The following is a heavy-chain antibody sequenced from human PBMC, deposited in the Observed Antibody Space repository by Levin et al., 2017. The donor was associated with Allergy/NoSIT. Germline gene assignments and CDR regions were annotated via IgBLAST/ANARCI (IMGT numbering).Heavy chain of an antibody. J-gene: IGHJ4*02. D-gene: IGHD4-17*01. V-gene: IGHV3-30*18. CDR3: AKDGGATVTESSFDY. CDR1: GFTFSSYG. Sequence: LSLTCAASGFTFSSYGMHWVRQAPGKGLEWVAVISYDGSNKYYADSVKGRFTISRDNSKNTLYLQMNSLRAEDTAVYYCAKDGGATVTESSFDYWGQGTLVTVSS. CDR2: ISYDGSNK.